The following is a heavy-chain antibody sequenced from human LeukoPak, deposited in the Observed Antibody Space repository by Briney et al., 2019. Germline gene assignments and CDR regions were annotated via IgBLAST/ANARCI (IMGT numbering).Heavy chain of an antibody. J-gene: IGHJ4*02. Sequence: GGSLRLSCAASGFTSSNYWMSWVRQAPGKWLEWVANIKKDGSEKYYVDSVKGRFTISRDNAKDSLYLQMNSLRAEDTAVYYCASGQQLGYWGQGTLVTVSS. CDR2: IKKDGSEK. V-gene: IGHV3-7*01. CDR1: GFTSSNYW. D-gene: IGHD6-6*01. CDR3: ASGQQLGY.